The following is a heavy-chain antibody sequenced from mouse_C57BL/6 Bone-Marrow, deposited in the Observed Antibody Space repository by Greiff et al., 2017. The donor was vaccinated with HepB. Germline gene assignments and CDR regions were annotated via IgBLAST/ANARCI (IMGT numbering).Heavy chain of an antibody. V-gene: IGHV1-69*01. D-gene: IGHD1-1*01. CDR1: GYTFTSYW. J-gene: IGHJ2*01. CDR3: ARDYYYGSSVFDY. Sequence: QVQLQQPGAELVMPGASVKLSCKASGYTFTSYWMHWVKQRPGQGLEWIGEIDPSDSYTNYNQKFKGKSTLTVDKSSSTAYMQLSSLTSEDSAVYYCARDYYYGSSVFDYWGQGTTLTVSS. CDR2: IDPSDSYT.